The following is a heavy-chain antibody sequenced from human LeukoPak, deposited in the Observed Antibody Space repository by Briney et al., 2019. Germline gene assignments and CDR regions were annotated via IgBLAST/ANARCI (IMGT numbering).Heavy chain of an antibody. CDR2: IWYDGSNK. J-gene: IGHJ4*02. D-gene: IGHD2-15*01. CDR1: GFTFSSYG. CDR3: ARAGYCSGGACYGMDY. Sequence: GGSLRLSCAASGFTFSSYGMHWVRQAPGKGLEWVAVIWYDGSNKYYADSVKGRFTISRDNPKNTPYLQMNSLRAEDTAVYYCARAGYCSGGACYGMDYWGQGTLVTV. V-gene: IGHV3-33*01.